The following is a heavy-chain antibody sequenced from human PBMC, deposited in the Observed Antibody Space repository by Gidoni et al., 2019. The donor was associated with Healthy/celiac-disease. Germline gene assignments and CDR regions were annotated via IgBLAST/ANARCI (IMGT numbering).Heavy chain of an antibody. CDR3: ARVVLYCSSTSCYLAAFDI. Sequence: EVQLVESGGGLVQPGGSLRLSCAASGFPFSSYRMNWVGQAPGKGLEWVSDISSSSSTIYYADSVKGRFTISRDNAKNSLYLQMNSLRAEDTAVYYCARVVLYCSSTSCYLAAFDIWGQGTMVTVSS. V-gene: IGHV3-48*01. CDR2: ISSSSSTI. CDR1: GFPFSSYR. D-gene: IGHD2-2*01. J-gene: IGHJ3*02.